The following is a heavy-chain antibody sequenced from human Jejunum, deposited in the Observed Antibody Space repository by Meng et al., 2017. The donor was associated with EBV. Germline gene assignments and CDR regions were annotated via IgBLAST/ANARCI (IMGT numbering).Heavy chain of an antibody. CDR1: GYTFTSSG. J-gene: IGHJ5*02. V-gene: IGHV7-4-1*02. CDR3: ARVRPGGGWFDP. D-gene: IGHD2-8*02. Sequence: VQLVQSGSELKKPGASVKVSCKASGYTFTSSGINWVRQAPGQGLEWMGWINTNTGYPTYAQDFTGRFVFSLDTSVSTAYLQITSLSTEDNAVYYCARVRPGGGWFDPWGQGTLVTVSS. CDR2: INTNTGYP.